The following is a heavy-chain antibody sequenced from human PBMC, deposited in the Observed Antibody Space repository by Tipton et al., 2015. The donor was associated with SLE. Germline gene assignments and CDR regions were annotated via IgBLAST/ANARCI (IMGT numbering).Heavy chain of an antibody. CDR1: GFTFGDYA. V-gene: IGHV3-30*04. CDR2: ISYDGSNK. D-gene: IGHD3-3*01. J-gene: IGHJ4*02. Sequence: SLRLSCTSSGFTFGDYAMHWVRQAPGKGLEWVALISYDGSNKYYADSVKGRFTISRDISKNTLYLQMNSLKAEDTAVYYCWGDGSGYHLIDYWGQGTLVTVSS. CDR3: WGDGSGYHLIDY.